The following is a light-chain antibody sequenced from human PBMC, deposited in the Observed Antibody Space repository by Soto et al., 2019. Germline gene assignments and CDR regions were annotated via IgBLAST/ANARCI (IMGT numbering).Light chain of an antibody. CDR1: QSISSW. CDR3: QQYSSYWT. CDR2: DAS. J-gene: IGKJ1*01. V-gene: IGKV1-5*01. Sequence: DIQMTQSPSTRSASVGDRVTITCRASQSISSWLAWYQQKPGKAPKFLIYDASNLESGVPSRFSGSGSGTEFTLTISSLQPDDFATYYCQQYSSYWTFGQGTKVDIK.